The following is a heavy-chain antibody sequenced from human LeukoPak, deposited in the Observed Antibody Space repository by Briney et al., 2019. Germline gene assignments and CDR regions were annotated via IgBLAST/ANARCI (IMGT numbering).Heavy chain of an antibody. CDR2: IYYSGST. Sequence: LSETLSLTCTVSGGSISNYYWSWIRQPPGKGLEWIGYIYYSGSTSYNPSLKSRVTISVDTSKNQFSLKLSSVTAADTAVYFCARYCSGVSCYSRALDSWGQGTLVTVSS. V-gene: IGHV4-59*01. D-gene: IGHD2-15*01. CDR1: GGSISNYY. J-gene: IGHJ4*02. CDR3: ARYCSGVSCYSRALDS.